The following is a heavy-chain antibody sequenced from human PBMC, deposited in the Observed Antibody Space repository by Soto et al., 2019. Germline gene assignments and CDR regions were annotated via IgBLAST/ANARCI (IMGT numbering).Heavy chain of an antibody. CDR2: IYSGGST. CDR3: AREQRCGSGSYYPYGMDV. V-gene: IGHV3-66*01. CDR1: GFTVSSNY. Sequence: GGSLRLSCAASGFTVSSNYMSWVRQAPGKGLEWVSVIYSGGSTYYADSVKGRFTISRDNSKNTLYLQMNSLRAEDTAVYYCAREQRCGSGSYYPYGMDVWGQGTTVTVSS. J-gene: IGHJ6*02. D-gene: IGHD3-10*01.